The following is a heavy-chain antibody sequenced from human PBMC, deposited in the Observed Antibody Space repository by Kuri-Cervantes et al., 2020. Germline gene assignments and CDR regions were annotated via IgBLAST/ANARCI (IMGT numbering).Heavy chain of an antibody. D-gene: IGHD3-10*01. Sequence: GESLKISCAASGFTFSSYWMSWVRQAPGKGLEWVAVIWYDGSNKYYADSVKGRFTISRDNSKNTLYLQMNSLRAEDTAVYYCYYYGSGSYYQDAFDIWGQGTMVTVSS. J-gene: IGHJ3*02. CDR1: GFTFSSYW. CDR3: YYYGSGSYYQDAFDI. CDR2: IWYDGSNK. V-gene: IGHV3-33*08.